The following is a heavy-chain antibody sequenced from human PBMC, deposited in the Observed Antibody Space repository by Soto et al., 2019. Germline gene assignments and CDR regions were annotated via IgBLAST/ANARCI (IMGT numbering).Heavy chain of an antibody. Sequence: GGSMRLSCAASGFTFSSYAVNWVRQAPGKGLEWVSVISGSGGSTYYADSVKGRFTISRDNSKNTLYLQMNSLRAVDTAVYDCAKRAHGLYFDYWGQGTLVTVSS. CDR2: ISGSGGST. V-gene: IGHV3-23*01. J-gene: IGHJ4*02. CDR1: GFTFSSYA. CDR3: AKRAHGLYFDY.